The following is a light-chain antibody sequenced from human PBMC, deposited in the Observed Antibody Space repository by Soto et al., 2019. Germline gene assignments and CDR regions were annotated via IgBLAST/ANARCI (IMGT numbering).Light chain of an antibody. CDR1: QGISRY. V-gene: IGKV1-9*01. CDR2: AAS. CDR3: QQYNSYSPWT. Sequence: IQLTQYATSMGSSVVDRVTITCRASQGISRYLAWYQQKPDKAPKLLIYAASTLQSGVPYRFSGSGSGTEFTLTISSLQPEDFATYYCQQYNSYSPWTFGHGIKVDI. J-gene: IGKJ1*01.